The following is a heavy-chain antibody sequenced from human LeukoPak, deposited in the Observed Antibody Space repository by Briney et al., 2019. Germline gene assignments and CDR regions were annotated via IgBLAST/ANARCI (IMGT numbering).Heavy chain of an antibody. CDR2: IRSKAYGGTT. Sequence: GGSWKLSCQAPGLTLGDFAMSWFRKAPGKGLEGEGFIRSKAYGGTTEYAASVKGRFTISRDDSKSIAYLQMNSLKTEDTAVYYCTRETSGYSGYFGAGVDYWGQGTLVTVSS. CDR3: TRETSGYSGYFGAGVDY. V-gene: IGHV3-49*03. D-gene: IGHD5-12*01. J-gene: IGHJ4*02. CDR1: GLTLGDFA.